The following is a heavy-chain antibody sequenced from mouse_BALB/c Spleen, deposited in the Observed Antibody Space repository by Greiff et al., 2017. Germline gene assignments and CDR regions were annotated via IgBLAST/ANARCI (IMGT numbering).Heavy chain of an antibody. Sequence: EVQLQQSGPGLVKPSQSLSLTCTVTGYSITSDYAWNWIRQFPGNKLEWMGYISYSGSTSYNPSLKSRISITRDTSKNQFFLQLNSVTTEDTATYYCARRGIYYYGKGYFDVWGAGTTVTVSS. J-gene: IGHJ1*01. V-gene: IGHV3-2*02. CDR1: GYSITSDYA. D-gene: IGHD1-1*01. CDR2: ISYSGST. CDR3: ARRGIYYYGKGYFDV.